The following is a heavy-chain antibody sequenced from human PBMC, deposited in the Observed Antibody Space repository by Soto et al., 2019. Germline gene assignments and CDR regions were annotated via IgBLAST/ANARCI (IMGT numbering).Heavy chain of an antibody. V-gene: IGHV4-39*07. CDR2: INHSGST. J-gene: IGHJ4*02. CDR1: GGSISSSSYY. D-gene: IGHD2-15*01. CDR3: ARGPGRVVAATFFDY. Sequence: PSETLSLTCTVSGGSISSSSYYWGWIRQPPGKGLEWIGEINHSGSTNYNPSLKSRVTISVDTSKNQFSLKLSSVTAADTAVYYCARGPGRVVAATFFDYWGQGTLVTVSS.